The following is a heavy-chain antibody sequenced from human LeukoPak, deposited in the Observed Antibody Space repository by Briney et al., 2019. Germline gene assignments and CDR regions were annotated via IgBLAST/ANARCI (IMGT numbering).Heavy chain of an antibody. D-gene: IGHD3-22*01. J-gene: IGHJ4*02. V-gene: IGHV3-23*01. CDR1: GFTFTDHA. CDR2: IHAGGGST. CDR3: AYYDSSGYYYGRLRY. Sequence: GGSLRLSCAASGFTFTDHAMSWVRQTPEKGLEWVSSIHAGGGSTLYADSMKGRFTISRDNSKNTLFLQMNSLRADDTGLYFCAYYDSSGYYYGRLRYWGQGTPVTVSS.